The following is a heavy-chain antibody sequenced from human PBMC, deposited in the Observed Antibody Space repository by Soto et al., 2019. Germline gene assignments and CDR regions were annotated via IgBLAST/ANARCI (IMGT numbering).Heavy chain of an antibody. V-gene: IGHV1-18*01. Sequence: QVQLVQSGAEVKKPGASVKVSCKASGYTFTSYGISWVRQAPGQGLEWMGWISAYNGNTKYAQKVQGRVTMTTDTSTRTAYMELRRLRSDDTAVYYCARAVAGPQNLDYWGQGTLVTVSS. D-gene: IGHD6-19*01. CDR2: ISAYNGNT. CDR1: GYTFTSYG. CDR3: ARAVAGPQNLDY. J-gene: IGHJ4*02.